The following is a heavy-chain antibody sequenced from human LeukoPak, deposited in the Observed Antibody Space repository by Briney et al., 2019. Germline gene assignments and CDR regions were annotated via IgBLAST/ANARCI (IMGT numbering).Heavy chain of an antibody. Sequence: PSETLSLTCTVSGGSISSYYWSWIRQPPGKGLEWIGYIFYSGSTNYSPSLKSRVTISVDTSKNQFSLKLNSVTAADTAVYYCARNSGSYDYWGQGTLVTVSS. CDR2: IFYSGST. V-gene: IGHV4-59*01. J-gene: IGHJ4*02. CDR1: GGSISSYY. CDR3: ARNSGSYDY. D-gene: IGHD1-26*01.